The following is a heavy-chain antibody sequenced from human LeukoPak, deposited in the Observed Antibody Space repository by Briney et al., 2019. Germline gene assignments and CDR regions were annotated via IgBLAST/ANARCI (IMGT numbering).Heavy chain of an antibody. D-gene: IGHD3-10*01. CDR2: IIGSGGST. J-gene: IGHJ3*02. Sequence: GGSLRLSCAASGFTFSSFDMHWVRQAPGKGLEWVSAIIGSGGSTYYADSVKGRFTISRDNSKNTLYLQMNSLRAEDTAVYYCAKLNGGDAFDIWGQGTMVTVSS. CDR3: AKLNGGDAFDI. CDR1: GFTFSSFD. V-gene: IGHV3-23*01.